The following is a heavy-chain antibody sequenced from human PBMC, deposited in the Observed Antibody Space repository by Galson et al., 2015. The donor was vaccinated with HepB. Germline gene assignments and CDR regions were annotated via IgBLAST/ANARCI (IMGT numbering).Heavy chain of an antibody. CDR3: ATAAAHSGTN. D-gene: IGHD1-26*01. Sequence: SLRLSCAASGFTFSPYWMSWFRQAPGKGPEWVANIKEDGSEKYYVDPVKGRFTISRDNAKNSLYLQMNSLTGEDTAVYYCATAAAHSGTNWGQGTMVTVSS. CDR1: GFTFSPYW. CDR2: IKEDGSEK. J-gene: IGHJ3*01. V-gene: IGHV3-7*01.